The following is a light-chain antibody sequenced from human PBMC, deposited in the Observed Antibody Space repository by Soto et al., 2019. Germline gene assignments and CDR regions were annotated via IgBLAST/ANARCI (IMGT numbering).Light chain of an antibody. J-gene: IGKJ2*01. CDR1: QSISSY. V-gene: IGKV1-39*01. Sequence: DIQMTQSPSSLSASVGDRVTITCRASQSISSYLNWYQQKPGKAPKLLIYAASSLQSGLPSRFSGSGSGTDFTLTISSLQPEDFATYYCQQSYSTPVFGQGTKLEIK. CDR3: QQSYSTPV. CDR2: AAS.